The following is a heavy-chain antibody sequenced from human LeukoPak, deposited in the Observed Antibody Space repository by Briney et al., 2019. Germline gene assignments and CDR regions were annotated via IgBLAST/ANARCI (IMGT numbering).Heavy chain of an antibody. CDR1: GYSFTTNW. CDR2: IYPGDSDT. J-gene: IGHJ5*02. Sequence: GESLKISCKSSGYSFTTNWIGWVRQMPGKGLEWMGTIYPGDSDTRYSPSFQGQVTISADKSISTAYLQWSSLKASDTAMYYCARFHSSGYSRWFDPWGQGTLVTVSS. D-gene: IGHD3-22*01. V-gene: IGHV5-51*01. CDR3: ARFHSSGYSRWFDP.